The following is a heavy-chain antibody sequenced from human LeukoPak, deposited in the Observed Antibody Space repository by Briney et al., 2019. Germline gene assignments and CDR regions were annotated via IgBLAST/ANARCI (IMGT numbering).Heavy chain of an antibody. J-gene: IGHJ4*02. Sequence: GGSLRLSCAASGFTFSTYWMTWVRQAPGKGLEWVANIKQDGSEKYYVDSVKGRFTISRDNAKNSLYLQMNSLRAEDTAMYYCARDSAGNDYWGQGTLVTVSS. V-gene: IGHV3-7*01. CDR2: IKQDGSEK. CDR1: GFTFSTYW. D-gene: IGHD6-13*01. CDR3: ARDSAGNDY.